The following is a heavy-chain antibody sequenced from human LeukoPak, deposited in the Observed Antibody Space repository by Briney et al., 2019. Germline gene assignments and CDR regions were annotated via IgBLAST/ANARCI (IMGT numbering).Heavy chain of an antibody. CDR2: IKQDGSEK. CDR1: GFTFSSYA. V-gene: IGHV3-7*01. CDR3: ARDGEAFGWSYAFDY. D-gene: IGHD1-26*01. Sequence: PGGSLRLSCAASGFTFSSYAMSWVRQAPGKGLEWVANIKQDGSEKYYVDSVKGRFTISRDNAKNSLYLQMNSLRAEDTAVYFCARDGEAFGWSYAFDYWGQGTLVTVSS. J-gene: IGHJ4*02.